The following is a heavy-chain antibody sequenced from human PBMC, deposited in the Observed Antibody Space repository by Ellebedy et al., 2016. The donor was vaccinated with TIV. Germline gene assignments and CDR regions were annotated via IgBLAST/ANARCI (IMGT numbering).Heavy chain of an antibody. CDR1: GGSITTGCPTFTDH. J-gene: IGHJ3*01. D-gene: IGHD2-8*02. Sequence: MPSETLSLTCTVSGGSITTGCPTFTDHWSWIRQPPGQGLEWIGNDGGSTFSNPSLRRRVTVSVDPSNTQFSLKWTSGTAADTALYYCARYTAGGGGWGVWGHGTMVTVSS. CDR3: ARYTAGGGGWGV. CDR2: DGGST. V-gene: IGHV4-61*01.